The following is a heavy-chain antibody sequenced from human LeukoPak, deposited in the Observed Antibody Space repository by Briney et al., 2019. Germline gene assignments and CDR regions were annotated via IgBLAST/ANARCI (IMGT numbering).Heavy chain of an antibody. CDR3: AREPTSYYYDSSGYYTRDYFDY. J-gene: IGHJ4*02. CDR1: GYTFTGYY. V-gene: IGHV1-2*02. D-gene: IGHD3-22*01. CDR2: INPNSGGT. Sequence: ASVKVSCKASGYTFTGYYIHWVRQAPGQGLEWMGWINPNSGGTNYAQKLQGRVTMTTDTSTSTAYMELRSLRSDDTAVYYCAREPTSYYYDSSGYYTRDYFDYWGQGTLVTVSS.